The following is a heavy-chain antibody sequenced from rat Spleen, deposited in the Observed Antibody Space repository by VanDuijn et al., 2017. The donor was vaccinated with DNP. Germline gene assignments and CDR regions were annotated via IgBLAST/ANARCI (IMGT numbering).Heavy chain of an antibody. CDR3: TRDADYSGDVGAMDA. J-gene: IGHJ4*01. V-gene: IGHV2S12*01. Sequence: QVQLKESGPGLVQPSQTLSLTCTVSGFSLTSYGVSWVRQPPGKGLEWIAAISSGGSTYYNSALKSRRSISRDTSKSQVFLKMNSLQTEDTAIYFCTRDADYSGDVGAMDAWGQGTSVTVSS. CDR1: GFSLTSYG. CDR2: ISSGGST. D-gene: IGHD1-1*01.